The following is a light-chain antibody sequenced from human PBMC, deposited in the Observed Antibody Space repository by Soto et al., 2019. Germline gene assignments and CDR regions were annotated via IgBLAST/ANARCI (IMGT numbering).Light chain of an antibody. CDR3: LSYADTAYV. Sequence: QSALTQPPSASGSRGQSVTISWAGTSSDVGGYNYVSWYQQYPGKVPKLMIYEVSERPSGVPDRFSGSKSGNTAFLTVSGLQAEDEADYYCLSYADTAYVFGTGTKVTV. CDR1: SSDVGGYNY. V-gene: IGLV2-8*01. J-gene: IGLJ1*01. CDR2: EVS.